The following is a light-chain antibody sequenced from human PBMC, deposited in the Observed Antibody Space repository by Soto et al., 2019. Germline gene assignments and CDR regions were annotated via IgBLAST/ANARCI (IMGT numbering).Light chain of an antibody. CDR2: EVS. CDR3: SSYTSSRAYV. CDR1: SSDVGGYNY. Sequence: QSALTQPASVSGSPGQSITISRTGTSSDVGGYNYVSWYQQQSGKAPKLMIHEVSNRPSGVSNRFSGSKSGNTASLTISGLQAEDEADYYCSSYTSSRAYVFGIGTKLTVL. J-gene: IGLJ1*01. V-gene: IGLV2-14*01.